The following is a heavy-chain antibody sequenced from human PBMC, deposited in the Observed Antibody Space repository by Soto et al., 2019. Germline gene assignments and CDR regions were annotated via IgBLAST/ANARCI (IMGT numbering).Heavy chain of an antibody. CDR1: GVSISSGNW. CDR3: ARLGYNTSLNYIYFDF. Sequence: PSETLSLTCAVSGVSISSGNWWTWVRQTPQRGLEYIGEIFHDGTANYYPSFERRVAISVDTSKNQFSLKLTSVTAADTAISFCARLGYNTSLNYIYFDFWGQGALVTVSS. V-gene: IGHV4-4*02. CDR2: IFHDGTA. J-gene: IGHJ4*02. D-gene: IGHD1-20*01.